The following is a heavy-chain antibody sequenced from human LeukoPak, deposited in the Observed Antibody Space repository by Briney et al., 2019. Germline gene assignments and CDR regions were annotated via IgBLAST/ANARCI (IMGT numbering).Heavy chain of an antibody. J-gene: IGHJ4*02. CDR3: ATTRRITMIVVVITPFDY. V-gene: IGHV3-23*01. CDR2: ISGSGGST. CDR1: GFTFSSYA. Sequence: GGSLSLSCAASGFTFSSYAMSWVRQAPGKGLEWVSAISGSGGSTYYADSVKGRFTISRDNSKNTLYLQMNSLRAKDTAVYYCATTRRITMIVVVITPFDYWGQGTLVTVSS. D-gene: IGHD3-22*01.